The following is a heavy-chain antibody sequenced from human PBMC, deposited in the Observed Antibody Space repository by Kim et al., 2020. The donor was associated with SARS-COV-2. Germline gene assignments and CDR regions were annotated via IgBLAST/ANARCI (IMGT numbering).Heavy chain of an antibody. D-gene: IGHD1-1*01. CDR3: ARGGFMEIRYWYFDL. CDR1: GFTFSDYY. CDR2: ISSSSSYT. V-gene: IGHV3-11*06. Sequence: GGSLRLSCAASGFTFSDYYMSWIRQAPGKGLEWVSYISSSSSYTNYADSVKGRFTISRDNAKNSLYLQMNSLRAEDTAVYYCARGGFMEIRYWYFDLWGRGTLVTVSS. J-gene: IGHJ2*01.